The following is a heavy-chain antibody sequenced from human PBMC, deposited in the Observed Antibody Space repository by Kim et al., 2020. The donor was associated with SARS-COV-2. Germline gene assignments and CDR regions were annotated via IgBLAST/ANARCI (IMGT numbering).Heavy chain of an antibody. Sequence: SQTLSLTCAISGDSVSSNSAAWNWIRQSPSRGLEWLGRTYYRSKWYNDYAVSVKSRITINPDTSKNQFSLQLNSVTPEDTAVYYCARDQGIVSFRGVGTTHPRYNWFDPWGQGTLVTVSS. D-gene: IGHD1-26*01. V-gene: IGHV6-1*01. J-gene: IGHJ5*02. CDR3: ARDQGIVSFRGVGTTHPRYNWFDP. CDR2: TYYRSKWYN. CDR1: GDSVSSNSAA.